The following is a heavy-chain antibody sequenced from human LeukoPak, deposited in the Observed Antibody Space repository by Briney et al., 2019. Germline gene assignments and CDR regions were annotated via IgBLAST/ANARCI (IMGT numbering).Heavy chain of an antibody. D-gene: IGHD2-2*01. Sequence: SETLSLTCTVSGGSVSSHYWTWIRQPPGKGLEWIGNIYYIGSTNYNPSLKSRLTISIDTSKNQFSLKLSSVTAADTAVYYCARRRYCSSTSCKNYYYGMDVWGQGTTVTVSS. CDR2: IYYIGST. V-gene: IGHV4-59*02. J-gene: IGHJ6*02. CDR1: GGSVSSHY. CDR3: ARRRYCSSTSCKNYYYGMDV.